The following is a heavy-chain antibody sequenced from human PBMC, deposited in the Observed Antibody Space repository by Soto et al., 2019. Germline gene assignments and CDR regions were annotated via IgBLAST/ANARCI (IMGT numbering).Heavy chain of an antibody. CDR3: ARTTYYYDSSGYTRAFDI. CDR2: IYPGDSDT. CDR1: GYIFTSYW. V-gene: IGHV5-51*01. J-gene: IGHJ3*02. Sequence: PGESLKISCKGSGYIFTSYWIGWVRQMPGKGLEWMGIIYPGDSDTRYSPSFQGQVTISADKSISTAYLQWSSLKASDTAMYYCARTTYYYDSSGYTRAFDIWGQGTIVTVSS. D-gene: IGHD3-22*01.